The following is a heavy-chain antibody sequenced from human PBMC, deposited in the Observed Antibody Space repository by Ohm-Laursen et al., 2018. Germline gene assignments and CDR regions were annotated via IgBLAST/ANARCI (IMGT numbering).Heavy chain of an antibody. Sequence: SLRLSCAASGFTFDDYAMHWVRQAPGKGLKWVSGISWNSGSIGYADSVKGRFTISRDNAKNSLYLQMNSLRAEDTALYYCAKDLKPQFRWYFDLWGRGTLVTVSS. CDR3: AKDLKPQFRWYFDL. V-gene: IGHV3-9*01. J-gene: IGHJ2*01. CDR2: ISWNSGSI. D-gene: IGHD5-24*01. CDR1: GFTFDDYA.